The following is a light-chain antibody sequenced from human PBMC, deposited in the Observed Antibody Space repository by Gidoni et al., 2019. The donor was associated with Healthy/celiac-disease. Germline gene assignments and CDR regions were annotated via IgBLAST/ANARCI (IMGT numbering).Light chain of an antibody. J-gene: IGLJ1*01. CDR3: SSYTSSSRV. Sequence: QSALTQPASVSGSHGQSITISCTGTSSDVGGYNYVSWYQQHPGKAPKLMIYDVSNRPSGVSNRFSGSKSGNTASLTISGLQAEDEADYYCSSYTSSSRVFGTGTKVTVL. V-gene: IGLV2-14*01. CDR2: DVS. CDR1: SSDVGGYNY.